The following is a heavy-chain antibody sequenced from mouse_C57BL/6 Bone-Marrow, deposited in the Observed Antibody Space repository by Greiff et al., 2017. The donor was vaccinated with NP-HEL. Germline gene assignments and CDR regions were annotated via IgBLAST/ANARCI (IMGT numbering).Heavy chain of an antibody. Sequence: QVQLQQSGAELVKPGASVKMSCKASGYTFTSYWITWVKQRPGQGLEWIGDIYPGSGSTNYNEKFKSKATLTVDTSSSTAYMQLSSLTSEDSAVYYCARGPYYGYYFDYWGQGTTLTVSS. D-gene: IGHD1-1*01. V-gene: IGHV1-55*01. CDR3: ARGPYYGYYFDY. CDR2: IYPGSGST. J-gene: IGHJ2*01. CDR1: GYTFTSYW.